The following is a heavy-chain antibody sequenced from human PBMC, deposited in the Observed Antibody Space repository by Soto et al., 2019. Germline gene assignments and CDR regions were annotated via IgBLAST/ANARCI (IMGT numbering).Heavy chain of an antibody. Sequence: ASVKVSCKASGGTFSSYAISWVRQAPGQGLEWMGGIIPIFGTANYAQKFQGRVTITADESTSTAYMELSSLRSEDTAVYYFARSSPAAGIRWYYYYYGMDVWGQGTTVTVS. J-gene: IGHJ6*02. CDR3: ARSSPAAGIRWYYYYYGMDV. CDR2: IIPIFGTA. CDR1: GGTFSSYA. V-gene: IGHV1-69*13. D-gene: IGHD6-13*01.